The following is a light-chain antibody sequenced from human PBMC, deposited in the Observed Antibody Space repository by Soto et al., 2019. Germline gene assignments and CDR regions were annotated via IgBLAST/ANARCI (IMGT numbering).Light chain of an antibody. Sequence: EIVMTQSPATLSVSPGERATLSCRASQSVSSNLAWYQQKPGQAPRLLIYGASTRATGIPARFSGSGSGTEFTLTISSLQSEDFAVYYCQQYARSPITFGQGTRLEI. V-gene: IGKV3-15*01. CDR1: QSVSSN. J-gene: IGKJ5*01. CDR2: GAS. CDR3: QQYARSPIT.